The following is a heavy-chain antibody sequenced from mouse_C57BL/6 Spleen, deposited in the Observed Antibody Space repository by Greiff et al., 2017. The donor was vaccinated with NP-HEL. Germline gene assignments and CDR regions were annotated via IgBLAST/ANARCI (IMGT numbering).Heavy chain of an antibody. V-gene: IGHV5-15*01. J-gene: IGHJ1*03. CDR1: GFTFSDYG. D-gene: IGHD2-3*01. Sequence: EVKLMESGGGLVQPGGSLKLSCAASGFTFSDYGMAWVRQAPRKGPEWVAFISNLAYSIYYAGTLTGRFSICRENVNNTLYLEMSSLRSEDTAMYYCARLDDGAHWDFDVWGTGTTVTVSS. CDR2: ISNLAYSI. CDR3: ARLDDGAHWDFDV.